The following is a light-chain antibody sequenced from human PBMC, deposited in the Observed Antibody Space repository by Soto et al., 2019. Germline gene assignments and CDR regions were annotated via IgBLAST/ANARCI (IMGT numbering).Light chain of an antibody. CDR3: QQYGSSPRIT. J-gene: IGKJ5*01. CDR2: GAS. CDR1: QSVSSSY. Sequence: EIVLTQSPGTLSLSPGERATLSCSASQSVSSSYLAWYQQKPGQAPRLLIYGASSRATGIPDRFSGSGSGTDFTLTISRLEPEDFAVDYCQQYGSSPRITFGQGTRLEIK. V-gene: IGKV3-20*01.